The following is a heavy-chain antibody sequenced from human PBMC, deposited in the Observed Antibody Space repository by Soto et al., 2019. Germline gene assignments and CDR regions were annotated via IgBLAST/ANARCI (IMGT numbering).Heavy chain of an antibody. V-gene: IGHV1-3*01. CDR2: VNAGNGYT. CDR3: ARGAHTYGYVFDY. Sequence: QVHLVQSGAEVKKPGASVKVSCRSSGYTFTSNAIHWVRQAPGQSLEWMGWVNAGNGYTKYLQNFQGRVTISSDTSASTAYMELNSLRSEDTAVYYCARGAHTYGYVFDYWGRGTLVTVSS. J-gene: IGHJ4*02. CDR1: GYTFTSNA. D-gene: IGHD5-18*01.